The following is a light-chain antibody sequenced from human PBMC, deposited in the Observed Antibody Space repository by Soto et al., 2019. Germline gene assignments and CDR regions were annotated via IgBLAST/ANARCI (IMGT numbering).Light chain of an antibody. CDR2: KAS. CDR3: QQYNDYSWT. Sequence: DIPTTQSPSTLSAYVGDRVSINCRASQSISAWLAWYQQRPGKAPRLLIYKASTLEIGVPSRFSGSGSGTEFTLTISSLQPDDVAIYYCQQYNDYSWTLGQGTKV. V-gene: IGKV1-5*03. J-gene: IGKJ1*01. CDR1: QSISAW.